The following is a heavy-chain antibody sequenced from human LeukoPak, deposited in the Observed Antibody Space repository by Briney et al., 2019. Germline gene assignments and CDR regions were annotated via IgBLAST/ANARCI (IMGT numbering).Heavy chain of an antibody. CDR3: AKDKGIAVAGTMNWFDP. CDR2: ISYDGSNK. D-gene: IGHD6-19*01. Sequence: GRSLRLSCAASGFAFSHFDMHWVRQAPGKGLEWVAVISYDGSNKYYADSVKGRFTISRDNSKNTLYLQMNSLRAEDTAVYYCAKDKGIAVAGTMNWFDPWGQGTLVTVSS. J-gene: IGHJ5*02. V-gene: IGHV3-30*18. CDR1: GFAFSHFD.